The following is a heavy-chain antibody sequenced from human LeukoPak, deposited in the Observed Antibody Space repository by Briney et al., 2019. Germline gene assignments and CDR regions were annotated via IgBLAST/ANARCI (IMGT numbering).Heavy chain of an antibody. D-gene: IGHD3-10*01. V-gene: IGHV4-34*01. CDR3: ASNLYGSGNYFAY. CDR2: INHSGTT. CDR1: GGSFSGYY. Sequence: SETLSLTCAVYGGSFSGYYWSWIRQPPGKGLEWIGEINHSGTTYYNPSLKSRVTISVDTSKNQFSLKLSSVTAADTAFCYCASNLYGSGNYFAYWGQGTLVTVSS. J-gene: IGHJ4*02.